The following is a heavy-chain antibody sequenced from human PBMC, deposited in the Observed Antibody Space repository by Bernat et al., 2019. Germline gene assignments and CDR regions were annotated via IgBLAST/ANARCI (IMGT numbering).Heavy chain of an antibody. J-gene: IGHJ4*02. CDR1: GYIFTTYW. Sequence: EVQLVQSGAEVKKPGESLKISCKGSGYIFTTYWIAWVRQMPGKGLEWMGIIYPGDSDTRYSPSFQGQVTISADKSISTAYLQWSSLKASDAAIYYCARHGPRAANNELDSWGQGTLVTVSS. CDR2: IYPGDSDT. CDR3: ARHGPRAANNELDS. D-gene: IGHD6-25*01. V-gene: IGHV5-51*01.